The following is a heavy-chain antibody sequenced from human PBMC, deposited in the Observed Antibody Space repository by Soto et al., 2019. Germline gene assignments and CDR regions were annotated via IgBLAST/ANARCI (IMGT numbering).Heavy chain of an antibody. D-gene: IGHD2-2*01. CDR3: ARDREWYCSSTSCYFIPFDY. Sequence: ASVKVSCKASGYTFTSYGISWVRQAPGQGLEWMGWISAYNGNTNYAQKLQGRVTMTTDTSTSTAYMELRSLRSDDTAVYYCARDREWYCSSTSCYFIPFDYWGQGTLVTV. CDR1: GYTFTSYG. J-gene: IGHJ4*02. CDR2: ISAYNGNT. V-gene: IGHV1-18*01.